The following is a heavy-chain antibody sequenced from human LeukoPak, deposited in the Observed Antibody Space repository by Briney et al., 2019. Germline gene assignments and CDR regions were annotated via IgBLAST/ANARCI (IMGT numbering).Heavy chain of an antibody. V-gene: IGHV1-69*01. J-gene: IGHJ4*02. CDR3: ARENGDYAYFDY. Sequence: GASVKISCKASGGTFSSYAISWVRQAPGQGLEWMGGIIPIFGTANYAQKFQGRVTITADESTSTAYMELSSLRSEDTAAYYCARENGDYAYFDYWGQGTLVTVSS. CDR2: IIPIFGTA. D-gene: IGHD4-17*01. CDR1: GGTFSSYA.